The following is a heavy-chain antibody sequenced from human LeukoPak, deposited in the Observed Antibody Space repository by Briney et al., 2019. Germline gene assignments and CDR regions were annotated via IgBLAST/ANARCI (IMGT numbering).Heavy chain of an antibody. J-gene: IGHJ6*03. CDR2: ISGSGGST. CDR3: VKQYYDFWSGPVYMDV. V-gene: IGHV3-23*01. CDR1: GFTFSSYA. Sequence: PGGSLRLSCAASGFTFSSYAMSWVRQAPGKGPEWVSAISGSGGSTYYADSVKGRFTISRDNSKNTLSLQMNSLRAEDTAVYYCVKQYYDFWSGPVYMDVWGKGTTVTVSS. D-gene: IGHD3-3*01.